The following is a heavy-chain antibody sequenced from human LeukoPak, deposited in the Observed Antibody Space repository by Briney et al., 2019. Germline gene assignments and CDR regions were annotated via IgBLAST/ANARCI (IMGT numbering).Heavy chain of an antibody. J-gene: IGHJ4*02. Sequence: NPSETLSLTCTVSGGSISSYYWSWIRQPPGKGPEWIGYIYYSGSTNYNPSLKSRVTISVDTSKNQFSLKLSSVTAADTAVYYCARTPYDSSGWEDYFDYWGQGTLVTVSS. CDR2: IYYSGST. V-gene: IGHV4-59*08. CDR3: ARTPYDSSGWEDYFDY. CDR1: GGSISSYY. D-gene: IGHD6-19*01.